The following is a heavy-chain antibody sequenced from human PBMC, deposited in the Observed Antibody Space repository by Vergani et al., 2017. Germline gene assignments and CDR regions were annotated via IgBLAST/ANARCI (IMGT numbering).Heavy chain of an antibody. CDR1: GDSISSGVY. CDR3: ARHXRIGFYGYEVVDY. V-gene: IGHV4-39*01. J-gene: IGHJ4*02. CDR2: FSYGESP. D-gene: IGHD5-18*01. Sequence: HLQESGPGLVKPSETLPLTCTVSGDSISSGVYWGWIRQPPGKGLEWIGSFSYGESPSYSPSLQGRATISEDASKNQFSLRLTSVTAADTAIYYCARHXRIGFYGYEVVDYWGQGTLVTVSS.